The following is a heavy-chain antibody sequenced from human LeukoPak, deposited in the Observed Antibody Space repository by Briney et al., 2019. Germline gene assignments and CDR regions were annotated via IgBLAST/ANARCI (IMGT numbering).Heavy chain of an antibody. Sequence: TGVSLRLSCAASGFTVSSNYMSWVRQAPGKGLEWVSVIYSGGSTYYADSVKGRFTISRDNSKNTLYLQMNSLRAEDTAMYYCARVKTAMVDDAFDIWGQGTMVTVSS. CDR2: IYSGGST. J-gene: IGHJ3*02. V-gene: IGHV3-53*01. D-gene: IGHD5-18*01. CDR1: GFTVSSNY. CDR3: ARVKTAMVDDAFDI.